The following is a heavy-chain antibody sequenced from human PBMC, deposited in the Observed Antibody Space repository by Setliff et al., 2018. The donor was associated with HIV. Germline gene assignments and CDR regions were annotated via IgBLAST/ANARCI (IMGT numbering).Heavy chain of an antibody. CDR2: IYSGGSA. Sequence: PGGSLRLSCAASGFSVSSNYMSWVRQAPGKELEWVSAIYSGGSAYYADSVKGRFTISRDNSKNTLFLQMNSLRAEGTAVYYCARHEYSSSWFNYYYYYYMDVWGKGTTVTVSS. D-gene: IGHD6-13*01. J-gene: IGHJ6*03. CDR1: GFSVSSNY. V-gene: IGHV3-53*01. CDR3: ARHEYSSSWFNYYYYYYMDV.